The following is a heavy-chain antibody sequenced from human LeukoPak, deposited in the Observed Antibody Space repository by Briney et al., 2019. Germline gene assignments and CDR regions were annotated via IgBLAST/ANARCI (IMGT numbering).Heavy chain of an antibody. CDR1: GGSISSTFYY. D-gene: IGHD1-26*01. J-gene: IGHJ4*02. V-gene: IGHV4-39*07. Sequence: SETLSLTCTVSGGSISSTFYYWGWIRQPPGKGLEWIGSINYSGSTNYNPSLKSRVTMSVDTSKNQFSLKLSSVTAADTAVYYCARDFGMGASYDYWGQGTLVTVSS. CDR2: INYSGST. CDR3: ARDFGMGASYDY.